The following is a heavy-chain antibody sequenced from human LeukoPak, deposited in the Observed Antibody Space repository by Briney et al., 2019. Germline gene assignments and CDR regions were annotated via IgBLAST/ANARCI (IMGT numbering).Heavy chain of an antibody. V-gene: IGHV3-9*03. Sequence: PGRSLRLSCAASGFTFDDYAMHWVRQAPGKGLEWVSGISWNSGSIGYADSVKGRFTISRDNAKNSLYLQMNSLRAEDMALYYCARGAPIDYWGQGTLVTVSP. J-gene: IGHJ4*02. CDR2: ISWNSGSI. CDR3: ARGAPIDY. CDR1: GFTFDDYA. D-gene: IGHD3-10*01.